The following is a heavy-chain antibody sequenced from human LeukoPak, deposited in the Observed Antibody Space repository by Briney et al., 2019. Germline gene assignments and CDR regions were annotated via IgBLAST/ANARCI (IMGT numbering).Heavy chain of an antibody. CDR1: EFTFSSYW. J-gene: IGHJ4*02. CDR3: ARLDYSGFWNNYYSAFDY. Sequence: GGSLRLSCAASEFTFSSYWMSWVRQAPGKGLEWVANVKQDGSEKYYVDAVKGRFTISRDNAKNSLYLQMNSLRAEDTAVYYCARLDYSGFWNNYYSAFDYWGQGTLVTVSS. CDR2: VKQDGSEK. D-gene: IGHD3-3*01. V-gene: IGHV3-7*03.